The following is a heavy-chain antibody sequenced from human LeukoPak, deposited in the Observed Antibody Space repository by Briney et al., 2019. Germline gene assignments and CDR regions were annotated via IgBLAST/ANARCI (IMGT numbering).Heavy chain of an antibody. CDR3: AKDLTVAATIDWFDP. J-gene: IGHJ5*02. CDR2: IWYDGSNK. V-gene: IGHV3-33*06. D-gene: IGHD5-12*01. Sequence: PGGSLRLSCAASGFTFSSYGMHWVRQAPGKGLEWVAVIWYDGSNKYYADSVKGRFTISRDNSKNTLYLQMNSLRAEDTAVYYRAKDLTVAATIDWFDPWGQGTLVTVSS. CDR1: GFTFSSYG.